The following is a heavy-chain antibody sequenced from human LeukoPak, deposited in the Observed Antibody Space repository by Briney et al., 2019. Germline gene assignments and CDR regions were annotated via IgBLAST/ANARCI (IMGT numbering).Heavy chain of an antibody. CDR3: ARRVGAKGRFDY. Sequence: ASVKVSCKASVYTFTSYDINWVPQATRQGREWMGWMNPNSGNTVYAQKFQGRVNMTRNTSISTAYMELSSLRSEDTAVYYCARRVGAKGRFDYWGQGTLVTVSS. CDR2: MNPNSGNT. J-gene: IGHJ4*02. D-gene: IGHD1-26*01. CDR1: VYTFTSYD. V-gene: IGHV1-8*01.